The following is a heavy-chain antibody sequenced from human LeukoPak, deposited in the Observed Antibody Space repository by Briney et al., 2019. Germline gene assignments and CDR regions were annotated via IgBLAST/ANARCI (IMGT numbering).Heavy chain of an antibody. CDR2: ISGSGGDT. J-gene: IGHJ4*02. Sequence: GGSLRLSCAASGFTFSSHAMSWVRQAPGKGLEWVSAISGSGGDTYYADSVRGRFTISRDNSKNTLFLQMNSLRAEDTAVYYFAKRGGSSWFGDFDCWGQGTLVTVSS. D-gene: IGHD6-13*01. CDR1: GFTFSSHA. V-gene: IGHV3-23*01. CDR3: AKRGGSSWFGDFDC.